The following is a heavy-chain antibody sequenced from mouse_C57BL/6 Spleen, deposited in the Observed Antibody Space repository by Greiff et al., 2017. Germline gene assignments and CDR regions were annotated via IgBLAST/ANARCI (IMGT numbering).Heavy chain of an antibody. CDR2: IDPENGDT. CDR3: TTECDDYGVAY. V-gene: IGHV14-4*01. D-gene: IGHD2-4*01. J-gene: IGHJ3*01. CDR1: GFNIKDDY. Sequence: EVQLVESGAELVRPGASVKLSCTASGFNIKDDYMHWVKQRPEQGLEWIGWIDPENGDTEYASKFQGKATITADTSSNTAYLQLSSLTSEDTAVYYCTTECDDYGVAYWGQGTLVTVSA.